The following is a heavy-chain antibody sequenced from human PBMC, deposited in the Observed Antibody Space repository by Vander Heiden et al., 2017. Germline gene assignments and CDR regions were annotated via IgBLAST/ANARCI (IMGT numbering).Heavy chain of an antibody. CDR3: AKGAGESGSYHFEY. CDR1: HFSVRDNY. CDR2: IYSAGNT. Sequence: EVQLVETGGGLIQPRGSLRLSCAASHFSVRDNYMSWVRQASGKGLEWVSVIYSAGNTFYADSVRGRFTISRDNFKNAVYLHINTVTVEDTAVYYCAKGAGESGSYHFEYWGEGTLVTVPS. V-gene: IGHV3-53*02. D-gene: IGHD1-26*01. J-gene: IGHJ4*02.